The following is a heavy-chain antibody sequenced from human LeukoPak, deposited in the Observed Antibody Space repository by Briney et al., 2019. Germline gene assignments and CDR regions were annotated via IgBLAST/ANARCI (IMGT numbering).Heavy chain of an antibody. CDR1: GYTFTSYG. CDR3: ARAGSYYYDSSGYYY. D-gene: IGHD3-22*01. Sequence: ASVKVSCKASGYTFTSYGISWVRQAPGQGLEWMGWISAYNGNTNYAQKLQGRVTMTTDTSTSTAYMELRSLRFDDTAVYYCARAGSYYYDSSGYYYWGQGTLVTVSS. V-gene: IGHV1-18*01. J-gene: IGHJ4*02. CDR2: ISAYNGNT.